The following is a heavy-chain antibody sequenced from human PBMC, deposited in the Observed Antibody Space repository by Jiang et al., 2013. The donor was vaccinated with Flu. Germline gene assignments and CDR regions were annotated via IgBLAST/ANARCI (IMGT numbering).Heavy chain of an antibody. CDR1: SIISENSY. J-gene: IGHJ4*02. Sequence: SIISENSYWGWIRQAPRKGLEWIGSIYYSGTTYYNPSLKSRVIISVDTSKKQFSLKLTSVTAADTAVYYCASQHWDHGVGSYYMSHWGQGTLVTVSS. D-gene: IGHD3-10*01. V-gene: IGHV4-39*07. CDR3: ASQHWDHGVGSYYMSH. CDR2: IYYSGTT.